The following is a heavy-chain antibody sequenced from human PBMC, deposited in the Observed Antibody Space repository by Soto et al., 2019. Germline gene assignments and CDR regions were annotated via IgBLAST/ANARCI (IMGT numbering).Heavy chain of an antibody. D-gene: IGHD1-20*01. J-gene: IGHJ4*02. V-gene: IGHV4-30-4*01. CDR3: ATSITGTTPRWTPRFDY. CDR2: IYYSGST. CDR1: GGSISSGDYY. Sequence: SETLSLTCTVSGGSISSGDYYWSWIRQPPGKGLEWIGYIYYSGSTYYNPSLKSRVTISVDTSKNQFSLKLSSVTAADTAVYYCATSITGTTPRWTPRFDYWGQGTLVTVS.